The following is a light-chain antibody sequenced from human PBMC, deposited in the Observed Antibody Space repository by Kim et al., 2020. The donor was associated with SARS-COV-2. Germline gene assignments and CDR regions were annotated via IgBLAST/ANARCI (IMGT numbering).Light chain of an antibody. V-gene: IGKV1-16*01. CDR1: QGVANS. J-gene: IGKJ1*01. Sequence: ASVGDTVTSTCRASQGVANSLAWFQQKPGKAPKSLIYAASTLQTGVPSRFSGTGSRTYFTLTISSLQPEDSATYYCQQYNTYTWTFGQGTKVDIK. CDR2: AAS. CDR3: QQYNTYTWT.